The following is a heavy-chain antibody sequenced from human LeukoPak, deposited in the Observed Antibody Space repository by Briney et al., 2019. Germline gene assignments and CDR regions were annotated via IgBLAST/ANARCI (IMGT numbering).Heavy chain of an antibody. Sequence: SMTPSSAPAALTFSSYSINWDRQPPGNVLEWDSSISNSSNYIYYADSVKGRFTISRDNAKNSLYLQMNSLRAEDTAVYYCAREGPWGQGTLVTVSS. CDR3: AREGP. V-gene: IGHV3-21*01. CDR2: ISNSSNYI. J-gene: IGHJ5*02. CDR1: ALTFSSYS.